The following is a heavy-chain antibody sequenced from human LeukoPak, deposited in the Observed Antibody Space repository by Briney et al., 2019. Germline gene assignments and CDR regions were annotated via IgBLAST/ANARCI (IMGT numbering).Heavy chain of an antibody. D-gene: IGHD2-2*01. V-gene: IGHV4-61*05. CDR2: IYYSGST. Sequence: SETLSLTCTVSGGSISSSSYYWGWIRQPPGKGLEWIGYIYYSGSTNYNPSLKSRVTISVDTSKNQFSLKLSSVTAADTAVYYCARHYIVVVPAASAPFDYWGQGTLVTVSS. CDR1: GGSISSSSYY. CDR3: ARHYIVVVPAASAPFDY. J-gene: IGHJ4*02.